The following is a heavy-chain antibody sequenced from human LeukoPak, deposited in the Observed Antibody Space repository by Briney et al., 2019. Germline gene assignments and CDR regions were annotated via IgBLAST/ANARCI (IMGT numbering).Heavy chain of an antibody. CDR3: ARSFDWSVDY. V-gene: IGHV3-53*01. CDR1: GFTVSSNY. Sequence: PGGSLRLSCAASGFTVSSNYMSWVRQAPWKGLEWVSVIYSGGSTYYADSVKGRFTISRDNSKNTLYLQMNSLRAEDTAVYYCARSFDWSVDYWGQGTLVTVSS. J-gene: IGHJ4*02. CDR2: IYSGGST. D-gene: IGHD3-9*01.